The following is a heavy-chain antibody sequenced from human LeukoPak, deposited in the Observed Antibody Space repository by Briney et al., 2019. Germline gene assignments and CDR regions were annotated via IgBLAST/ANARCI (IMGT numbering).Heavy chain of an antibody. V-gene: IGHV1-8*01. CDR2: MSPNSGDT. CDR3: VRTPPNWGFDY. CDR1: GYTFTSHD. D-gene: IGHD7-27*01. Sequence: ASVKVSCKASGYTFTSHDINWVRQATGQGLEWMGWMSPNSGDTGYAQKFQGRVTMTSDASISTAYMELSSLRSEDTAIYYCVRTPPNWGFDYWGQGTLVTVSS. J-gene: IGHJ4*02.